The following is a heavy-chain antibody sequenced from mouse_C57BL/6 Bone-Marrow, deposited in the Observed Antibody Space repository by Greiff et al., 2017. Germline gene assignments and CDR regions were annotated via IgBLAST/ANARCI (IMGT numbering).Heavy chain of an antibody. J-gene: IGHJ2*01. CDR1: GYTFTDYE. CDR2: IDPETGGT. V-gene: IGHV1-15*01. CDR3: ARSDLLDSSDY. D-gene: IGHD3-2*02. Sequence: QVQLKESGAELVRPGASVTLSCKASGYTFTDYEMHWVKQTPVHGLEWIGSIDPETGGTAYNQKFKDKATLTVDKSSSTAYMQLSSLTSEDSAVYYCARSDLLDSSDYWGQGTTLTVSS.